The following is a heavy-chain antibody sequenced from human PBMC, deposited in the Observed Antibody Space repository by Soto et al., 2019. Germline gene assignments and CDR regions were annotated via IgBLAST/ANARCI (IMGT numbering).Heavy chain of an antibody. CDR2: ISGSGGST. J-gene: IGHJ4*02. CDR3: AKERRGRGYYGSGSYLITTKPFDY. V-gene: IGHV3-23*01. D-gene: IGHD3-10*01. Sequence: PGGSLRLSCAASGFTFSSYAMSWVRQAPGKGLEWVSAISGSGGSTYYADSVKGRFTISRDNSKNTLYLQMNSLRAEDTAVYYCAKERRGRGYYGSGSYLITTKPFDYWGQGTLVTVSS. CDR1: GFTFSSYA.